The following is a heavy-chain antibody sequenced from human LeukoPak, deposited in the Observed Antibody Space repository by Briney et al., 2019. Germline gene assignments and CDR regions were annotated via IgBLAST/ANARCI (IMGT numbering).Heavy chain of an antibody. CDR1: GFTFSSYS. V-gene: IGHV3-21*01. CDR2: ISSSSSYI. J-gene: IGHJ4*02. CDR3: ARLDTAMEYFDY. Sequence: GGSLRLSCAASGFTFSSYSMNWVRQAPGKGLEWVSSISSSSSYIYYADSVKGRFTISRDNAKNSLYLHMNSLRAEDTAVYYCARLDTAMEYFDYWGQGTLVTVSS. D-gene: IGHD5-18*01.